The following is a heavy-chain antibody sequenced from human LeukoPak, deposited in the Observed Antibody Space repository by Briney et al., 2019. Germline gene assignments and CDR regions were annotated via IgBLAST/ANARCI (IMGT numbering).Heavy chain of an antibody. D-gene: IGHD3-22*01. Sequence: GGSLRLSCAASGFTFSSYAMHWVRQAPGKGLEWVAFVRFDTSQIYYADSVKGRFTISRDNSKSTLYLQMDSLRAEDTAVYYCAKDTLRSAEGYFWGQGTLVTVSS. V-gene: IGHV3-30*02. CDR1: GFTFSSYA. CDR3: AKDTLRSAEGYF. J-gene: IGHJ4*02. CDR2: VRFDTSQI.